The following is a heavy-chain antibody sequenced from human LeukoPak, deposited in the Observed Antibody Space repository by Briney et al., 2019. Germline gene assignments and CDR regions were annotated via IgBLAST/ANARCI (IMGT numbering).Heavy chain of an antibody. CDR1: EYTFTSDY. V-gene: IGHV1-46*01. CDR2: SNPSGGSP. CDR3: ARGVETGGSFDY. Sequence: ASVTVSCKASEYTFTSDYIHWVRQAPGRGLEWMGISNPSGGSPRYAQKFQGRITLTRDTSTSTVYMEVSSLRSEDTAVYYCARGVETGGSFDYWGRGTLVTVSS. J-gene: IGHJ4*02. D-gene: IGHD1-26*01.